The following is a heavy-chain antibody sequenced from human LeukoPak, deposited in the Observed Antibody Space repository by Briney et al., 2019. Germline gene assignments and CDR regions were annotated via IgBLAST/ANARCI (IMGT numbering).Heavy chain of an antibody. D-gene: IGHD1-26*01. CDR3: ARDRTGGATTDY. CDR1: GYSISSGYY. J-gene: IGHJ4*02. CDR2: IYHSGST. V-gene: IGHV4-38-2*02. Sequence: PSETLSLTCTVSGYSISSGYYWGWIRQPPGKGLEWIGSIYHSGSTYYNPSLKSRVTISVDTSKNQFSLKLSSVTAADTAVYYCARDRTGGATTDYWGQGTLVTVSS.